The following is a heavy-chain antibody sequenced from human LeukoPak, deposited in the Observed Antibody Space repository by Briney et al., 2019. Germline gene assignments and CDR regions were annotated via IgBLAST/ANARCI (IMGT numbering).Heavy chain of an antibody. D-gene: IGHD5-18*01. J-gene: IGHJ4*02. Sequence: PGGSLRLSCAASGFTFSSYEMNWVRQAPGKGLEWVSYISSSGSTIYYADSVKGRFTISRDNAKNSLYLQMNSLRAEDTAVYYCARVWDGYSGEDYWGQGTLVTVSS. CDR1: GFTFSSYE. CDR2: ISSSGSTI. CDR3: ARVWDGYSGEDY. V-gene: IGHV3-48*03.